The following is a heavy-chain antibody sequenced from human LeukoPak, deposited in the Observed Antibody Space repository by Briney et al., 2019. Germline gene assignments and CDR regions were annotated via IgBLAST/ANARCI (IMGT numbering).Heavy chain of an antibody. CDR2: IFSDGSNK. D-gene: IGHD3-16*01. Sequence: GGSLRLSCAVSGFSFSSYGMHWVRQAPGKGLEWVALIFSDGSNKYYGDSVKGRFTISRDNSKNTLYLQVSSLSADDTAVYYCAKLLWTISGSYAAFDIWGQGTMVTVSS. V-gene: IGHV3-30*02. CDR1: GFSFSSYG. CDR3: AKLLWTISGSYAAFDI. J-gene: IGHJ3*02.